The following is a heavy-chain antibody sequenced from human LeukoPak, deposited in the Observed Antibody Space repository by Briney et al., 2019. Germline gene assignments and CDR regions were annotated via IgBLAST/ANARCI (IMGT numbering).Heavy chain of an antibody. V-gene: IGHV4-4*07. CDR2: IFTSGST. J-gene: IGHJ4*02. D-gene: IGHD3-10*01. CDR1: GGSISNYY. Sequence: SETLSLTCTVSGGSISNYYWSWIRQPAGRGLQWIGRIFTSGSTNYNPSLKSRVTMSVDTSRNQFSLNLTSVTAADTAVYYCARGFDPLWFGEPGGYFDYWGQGALVTVSS. CDR3: ARGFDPLWFGEPGGYFDY.